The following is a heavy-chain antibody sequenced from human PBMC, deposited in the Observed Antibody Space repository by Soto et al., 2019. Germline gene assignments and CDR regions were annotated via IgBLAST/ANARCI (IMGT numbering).Heavy chain of an antibody. CDR2: VNPSGGHT. CDR3: ARGGHVVVVTAALDY. CDR1: GDTFTDYY. J-gene: IGHJ4*02. Sequence: QVQLMQSGAEVKKPGAPVKVSCKASGDTFTDYYIHWVRQAPGQGLEWMGTVNPSGGHTTYAQHFLGRVTMTRDTSTSTLYMELTSLRSEDTAVYYCARGGHVVVVTAALDYWGQGTLVTVSS. D-gene: IGHD2-21*02. V-gene: IGHV1-46*01.